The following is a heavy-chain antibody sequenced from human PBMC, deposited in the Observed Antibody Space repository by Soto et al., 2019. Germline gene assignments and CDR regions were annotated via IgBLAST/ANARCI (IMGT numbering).Heavy chain of an antibody. V-gene: IGHV1-18*01. CDR1: GYTFTSYG. Sequence: GASVKVSCKASGYTFTSYGISWVRQAPGQGLEWMGWISAYNGNTNYAQKLQGRVTMTTDTSTSTAYMELRSLRSDDTAVYYCARELIVVVPAAIPHYYYGMDVWGQGTTVTVSS. D-gene: IGHD2-2*01. CDR3: ARELIVVVPAAIPHYYYGMDV. J-gene: IGHJ6*02. CDR2: ISAYNGNT.